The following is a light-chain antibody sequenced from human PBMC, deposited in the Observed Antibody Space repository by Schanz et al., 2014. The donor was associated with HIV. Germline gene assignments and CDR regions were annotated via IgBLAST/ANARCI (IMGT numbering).Light chain of an antibody. Sequence: EIVLTQSPATLSLSPGERATLSCRASQSVSDNYLAWYQQRPGQAPRLLISGASTRATGIPARFSGGGSGTEFTLTIDSLQSEDFAVYYCQQYTDWPPITFGQGTRLEIK. V-gene: IGKV3-15*01. CDR3: QQYTDWPPIT. CDR2: GAS. J-gene: IGKJ5*01. CDR1: QSVSDNY.